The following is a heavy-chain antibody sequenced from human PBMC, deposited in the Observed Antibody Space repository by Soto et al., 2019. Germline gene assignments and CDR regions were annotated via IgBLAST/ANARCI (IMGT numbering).Heavy chain of an antibody. J-gene: IGHJ4*02. Sequence: ASVKVSCKASGYTFTSYAMHWVRQAPGQRLEWMGWINAGNGNTKYSQKFQGRVTITRDTSASTTYMELSSLRSEDTAVYYCARVRSSGWSDYWGQGTLVTVSS. V-gene: IGHV1-3*01. CDR1: GYTFTSYA. CDR2: INAGNGNT. D-gene: IGHD6-19*01. CDR3: ARVRSSGWSDY.